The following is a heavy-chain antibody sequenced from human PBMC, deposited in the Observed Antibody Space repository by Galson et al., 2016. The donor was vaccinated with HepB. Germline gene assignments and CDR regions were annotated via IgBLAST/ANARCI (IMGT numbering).Heavy chain of an antibody. CDR3: ASGGDYYGSGSYPHSYYYMDV. D-gene: IGHD3-10*01. CDR1: GGSISSGGYD. Sequence: TLSLTCSLSGGSISSGGYDWSWIRQPAGKGLEWIGRMYISGNTNYNPSLKRRVTISLDTSKKQFSLKLSSVTAADTGVYYCASGGDYYGSGSYPHSYYYMDVWGKGTTVTVSS. CDR2: MYISGNT. J-gene: IGHJ6*03. V-gene: IGHV4-61*02.